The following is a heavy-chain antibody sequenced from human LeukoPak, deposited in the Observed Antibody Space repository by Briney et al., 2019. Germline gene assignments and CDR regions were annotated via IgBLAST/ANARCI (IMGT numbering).Heavy chain of an antibody. Sequence: GGSLRLSCAASGFTFSSYSMNWVRQAPGKGLEWVSSISSSSSYIYYADSVKGRFTISRDNAKNSLYLQMNSLRAEDTAVYYCARGYSNYVNWFDPWGQGTLVTVSS. J-gene: IGHJ5*02. D-gene: IGHD4-11*01. V-gene: IGHV3-21*01. CDR1: GFTFSSYS. CDR3: ARGYSNYVNWFDP. CDR2: ISSSSSYI.